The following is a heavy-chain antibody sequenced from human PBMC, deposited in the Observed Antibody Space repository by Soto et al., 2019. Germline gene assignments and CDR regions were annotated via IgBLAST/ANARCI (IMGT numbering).Heavy chain of an antibody. CDR1: GFSLSTSGVG. Sequence: SGPTLVNPTQTLTLTCTFSGFSLSTSGVGVGWIRQPPGKALEWLALIYWNDDKRYSPSLKSRLTITKDTSKNQVVLTMTNMENVHTATYQCAQTRLGGIVVVITTGSAFDIWGQGTMVTV. D-gene: IGHD3-22*01. V-gene: IGHV2-5*01. J-gene: IGHJ3*02. CDR3: AQTRLGGIVVVITTGSAFDI. CDR2: IYWNDDK.